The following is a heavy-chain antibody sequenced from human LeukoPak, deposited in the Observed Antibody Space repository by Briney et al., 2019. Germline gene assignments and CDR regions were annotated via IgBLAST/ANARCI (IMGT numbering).Heavy chain of an antibody. J-gene: IGHJ4*02. D-gene: IGHD4-11*01. V-gene: IGHV3-74*01. CDR2: IINDGSIT. Sequence: GGSLRLSCSASGFMLSTYWMYWVRPAPGKGLVWVSRIINDGSITNYADSVKGPFTISRDNAQNTLYLQMNRLRVEDTAVYYCVRADYSNASPGDWGQGTLVTVSS. CDR3: VRADYSNASPGD. CDR1: GFMLSTYW.